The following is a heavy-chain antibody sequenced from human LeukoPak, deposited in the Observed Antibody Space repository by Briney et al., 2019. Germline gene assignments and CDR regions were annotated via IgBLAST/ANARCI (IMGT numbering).Heavy chain of an antibody. CDR1: GGSISSSSW. V-gene: IGHV4-4*02. J-gene: IGHJ4*02. D-gene: IGHD6-13*01. Sequence: SETLSLTCAVSGGSISSSSWWSWVRQPPGKGLEWIGEIYHSGSTNYNPSLKSRVTISVDKSKNQFSLKLSSVTAADTAVYYCARDRAAAGNFDYWGQGTLVTVSS. CDR2: IYHSGST. CDR3: ARDRAAAGNFDY.